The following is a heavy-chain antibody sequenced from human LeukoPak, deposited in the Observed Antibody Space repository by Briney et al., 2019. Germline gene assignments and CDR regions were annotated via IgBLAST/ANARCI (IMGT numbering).Heavy chain of an antibody. CDR1: GFTFSNYW. CDR2: VKEDGSEK. D-gene: IGHD5-24*01. J-gene: IGHJ4*02. V-gene: IGHV3-7*05. Sequence: HPGGSLRLFCAASGFTFSNYWVIWVRQAQGKGLEWVGNVKEDGSEKRYADSVRGRFTISRDNAQTSSYLQMNSLRAEDTAMYYCARASKPWLQLTGGQGTLVTVSS. CDR3: ARASKPWLQLT.